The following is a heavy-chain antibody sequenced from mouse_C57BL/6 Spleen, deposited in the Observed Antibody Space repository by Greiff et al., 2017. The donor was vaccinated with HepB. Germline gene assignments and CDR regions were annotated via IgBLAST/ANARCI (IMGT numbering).Heavy chain of an antibody. J-gene: IGHJ2*01. CDR2: IYPGDGDT. CDR1: GYAFSSSW. V-gene: IGHV1-82*01. D-gene: IGHD6-1*01. CDR3: AREGRGGSKDFDY. Sequence: VQLQQSGPELVKPGASVKISCKASGYAFSSSWMNWVKQRPGKGLEWIGRIYPGDGDTNYNGKCKGKATLTADKSSSTAYMQLSSLTSEDSAVYFCAREGRGGSKDFDYWGQATTLTVSS.